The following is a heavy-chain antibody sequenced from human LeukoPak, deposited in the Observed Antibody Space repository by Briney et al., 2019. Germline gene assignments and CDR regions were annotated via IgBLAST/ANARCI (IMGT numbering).Heavy chain of an antibody. J-gene: IGHJ6*02. CDR1: GYTFTSYG. V-gene: IGHV1-18*01. D-gene: IGHD3-22*01. Sequence: GASVKVSCKASGYTFTSYGISWVRQAPGQGLEWMGWISAYNGNTNYAQKLQGRVTMTTDTSTSTAYMELRSLRSDDTAVYYCAKGPGAYDSSGYHNYYYGMDVWGQGTTVTVSS. CDR2: ISAYNGNT. CDR3: AKGPGAYDSSGYHNYYYGMDV.